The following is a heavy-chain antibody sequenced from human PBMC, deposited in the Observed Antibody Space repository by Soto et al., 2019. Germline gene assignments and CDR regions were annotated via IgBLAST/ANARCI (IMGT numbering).Heavy chain of an antibody. J-gene: IGHJ6*02. Sequence: GGSLRLSCAASGFTFSSYWMHWVRQAPGKGLVWVSRINSDGSSTSYADSVKGRFTISRDNAKNTLYLQMNSLRAEDTAVYYCARVRYNWNLPDYYGMDVWGQGTTVTVSS. V-gene: IGHV3-74*01. CDR2: INSDGSST. CDR1: GFTFSSYW. D-gene: IGHD1-1*01. CDR3: ARVRYNWNLPDYYGMDV.